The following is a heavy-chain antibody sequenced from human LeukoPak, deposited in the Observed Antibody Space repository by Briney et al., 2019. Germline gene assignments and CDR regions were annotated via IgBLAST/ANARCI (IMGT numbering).Heavy chain of an antibody. CDR1: GGSFSGYY. V-gene: IGHV4-34*01. CDR2: INHSGST. D-gene: IGHD1-26*01. CDR3: ARVGTPDDY. J-gene: IGHJ4*02. Sequence: PSETLSLTCAVYGGSFSGYYWSWIRQPPGKGLEWIGEINHSGSTNYNPSLKSRVTISVDTSKNQFSLKLSSVTAADTAVYYCARVGTPDDYWGQGTLVSVSS.